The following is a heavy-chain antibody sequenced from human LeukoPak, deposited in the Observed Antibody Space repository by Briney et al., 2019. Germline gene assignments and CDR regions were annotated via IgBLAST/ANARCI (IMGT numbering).Heavy chain of an antibody. V-gene: IGHV4-39*01. CDR3: ARRGITYSTSFFDS. D-gene: IGHD6-13*01. J-gene: IGHJ4*02. CDR2: IYYTGST. CDR1: GGSISGGKDF. Sequence: PSETLSLTCAVSGGSISGGKDFWGWIRQSPGKGLEWIGSIYYTGSTYYNPSLKSRVTISVDTSKNEFSLMVHSVTAADTAMYYCARRGITYSTSFFDSWGQGTLVTVAS.